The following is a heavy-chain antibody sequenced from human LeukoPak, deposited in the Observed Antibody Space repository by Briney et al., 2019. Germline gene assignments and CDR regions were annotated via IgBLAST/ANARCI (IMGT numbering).Heavy chain of an antibody. J-gene: IGHJ6*03. CDR3: SRLTHSYYSDTSGYYPYYYMDV. Sequence: SETLSLTCTVSAGSISSSDYYWGWIRQSPGKGLEWIGRISYSGNTYYNPSLKSRVTISVDTSKNHFSLRLSSVTAADTAVYFCSRLTHSYYSDTSGYYPYYYMDVWGEGTTITVSS. V-gene: IGHV4-39*02. D-gene: IGHD3-22*01. CDR1: AGSISSSDYY. CDR2: ISYSGNT.